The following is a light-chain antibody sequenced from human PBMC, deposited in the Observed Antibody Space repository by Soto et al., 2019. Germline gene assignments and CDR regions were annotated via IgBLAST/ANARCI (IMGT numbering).Light chain of an antibody. V-gene: IGKV3-20*01. CDR3: QQYGSSPRT. CDR2: GAS. CDR1: QSVSSSY. Sequence: EIVLTQSPGTLSLSPGERATLSCRASQSVSSSYLAWYQQKPGQAPRLLIYGASSRATAISDRFSGSGSGTAFTLTISRLEPEDFAVYYCQQYGSSPRTFGQGTKVEIK. J-gene: IGKJ1*01.